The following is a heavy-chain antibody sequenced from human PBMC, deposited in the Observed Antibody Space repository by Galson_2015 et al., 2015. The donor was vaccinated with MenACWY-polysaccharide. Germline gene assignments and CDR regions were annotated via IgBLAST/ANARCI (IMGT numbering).Heavy chain of an antibody. Sequence: SLRLSCAASGFTFSSNAMHWVRQAPGKGLEWVAVISYDGSNKYYADSVKGRFTISRDNSMNTPYLQMNSPRAEDTALYYCANGYCSRTTCSPPFDYWGQGTLVTVSS. J-gene: IGHJ4*02. V-gene: IGHV3-30-3*01. D-gene: IGHD2-2*01. CDR2: ISYDGSNK. CDR1: GFTFSSNA. CDR3: ANGYCSRTTCSPPFDY.